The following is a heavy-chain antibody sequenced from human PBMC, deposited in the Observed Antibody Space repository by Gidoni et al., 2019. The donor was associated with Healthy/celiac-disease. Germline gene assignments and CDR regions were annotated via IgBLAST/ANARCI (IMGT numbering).Heavy chain of an antibody. CDR1: GFTVSSNY. CDR2: IYSGGST. Sequence: EVQLVESGGGLVQPGGSLRLSCAASGFTVSSNYMSWVRQAPGKGLEWVSVIYSGGSTYYADSVKGRFTISRDNSKNTLYLQMNSLRAEDTAVYYCARSNIAVAGRGLGYWGQGTLVTVSS. CDR3: ARSNIAVAGRGLGY. V-gene: IGHV3-66*01. D-gene: IGHD6-19*01. J-gene: IGHJ4*02.